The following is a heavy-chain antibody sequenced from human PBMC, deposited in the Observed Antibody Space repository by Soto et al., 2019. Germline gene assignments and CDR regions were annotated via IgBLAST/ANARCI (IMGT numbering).Heavy chain of an antibody. Sequence: EVQLVESGGGLVKPGGSLRLSCAASGFTFSSYSMNWVRQAPGKGLEWVSSISSSSSYIYYADSVKGRITISRDNAKNSLYRQMNSLRADDTAVYYCARLTTYDSSGNYCYWGQGTLVTVSS. J-gene: IGHJ4*02. V-gene: IGHV3-21*01. CDR1: GFTFSSYS. CDR3: ARLTTYDSSGNYCY. D-gene: IGHD3-22*01. CDR2: ISSSSSYI.